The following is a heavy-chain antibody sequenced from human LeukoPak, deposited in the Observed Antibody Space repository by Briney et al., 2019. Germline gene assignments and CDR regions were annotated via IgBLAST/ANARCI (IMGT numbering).Heavy chain of an antibody. CDR3: ARDRRDGYNVLDY. D-gene: IGHD5-24*01. Sequence: PGGSLRLSCAASGFTLSTYWMNWVRQAPGKGLEWVATIKQDGSEKYYVDSVKGRFTISRDNAKNSLYLEMNSLRAEDTAMYYCARDRRDGYNVLDYWGQGTLVTVSS. V-gene: IGHV3-7*01. J-gene: IGHJ4*02. CDR2: IKQDGSEK. CDR1: GFTLSTYW.